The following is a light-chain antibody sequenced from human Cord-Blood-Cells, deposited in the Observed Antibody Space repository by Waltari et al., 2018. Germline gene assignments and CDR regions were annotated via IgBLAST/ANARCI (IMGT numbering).Light chain of an antibody. V-gene: IGKV3-20*01. CDR3: QQYGSSPLT. J-gene: IGKJ4*01. CDR2: GAS. Sequence: IVLTQSPGTLSLSPAARATLTCRASQSVSSSYLARYQQKPGQSPRLLIYGASSRATGIPDRFSGSGSGTDFTLTISRLEPEDFAVYYCQQYGSSPLTFGGGTKVEIK. CDR1: QSVSSSY.